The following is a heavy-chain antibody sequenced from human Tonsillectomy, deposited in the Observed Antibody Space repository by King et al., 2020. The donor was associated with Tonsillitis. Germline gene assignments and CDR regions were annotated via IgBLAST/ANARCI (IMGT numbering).Heavy chain of an antibody. J-gene: IGHJ4*02. CDR2: IYYSGST. CDR3: ARTSMEGASHFDY. D-gene: IGHD1-26*01. V-gene: IGHV4-59*01. Sequence: QVQLQESGPGLVKPSETLSLTCTVSGCSISSYYLSWIRQPPGKGLEWIGYIYYSGSTNYNPSLKSRVTISVDTSKNQFSLKLSSVTAADTAVYYCARTSMEGASHFDYWGQGTLVTVSS. CDR1: GCSISSYY.